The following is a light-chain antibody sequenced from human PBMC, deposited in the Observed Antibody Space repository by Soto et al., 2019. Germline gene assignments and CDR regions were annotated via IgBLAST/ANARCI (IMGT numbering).Light chain of an antibody. CDR2: DAS. Sequence: EIVLTQSPATLSLSPWERATLSCRASQSVSSYLAWYQQKPGQAPRLLIYDASNRATGIPARFSGSGSGTDFTLTISSPEPEDFAVYYCQQRSNWPPWTFGQGTKVDIK. J-gene: IGKJ1*01. V-gene: IGKV3-11*01. CDR3: QQRSNWPPWT. CDR1: QSVSSY.